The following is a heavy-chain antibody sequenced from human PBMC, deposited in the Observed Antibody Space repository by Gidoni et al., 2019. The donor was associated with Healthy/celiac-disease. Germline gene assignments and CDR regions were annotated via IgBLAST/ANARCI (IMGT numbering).Heavy chain of an antibody. D-gene: IGHD3-22*01. CDR1: GGSISSSSYY. Sequence: QLQLQESGPGLVKPSETLSPTCTVSGGSISSSSYYWGWIRQPPGKGLEWIGSIYYSGSTYYNPSLKSRVTMSVDTSKNQFSLKLSSVTAADTAVYYCALTPTYYYDSSGFPNLDYWGQGTLVTVSS. CDR2: IYYSGST. J-gene: IGHJ4*02. V-gene: IGHV4-39*01. CDR3: ALTPTYYYDSSGFPNLDY.